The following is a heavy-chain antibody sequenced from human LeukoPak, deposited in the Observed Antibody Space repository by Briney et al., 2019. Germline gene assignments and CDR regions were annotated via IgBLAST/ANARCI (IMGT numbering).Heavy chain of an antibody. CDR3: ARDGHRMYYYESNDYRFDS. V-gene: IGHV1-18*01. CDR1: GYTFTSYG. J-gene: IGHJ4*02. Sequence: ASVKVSCKASGYTFTSYGISWVRQAPGQGLEWMGWISAYNGNTHYAQNLQGRVTMTRDRSTSTAYMELRSLRSDDTAVFYCARDGHRMYYYESNDYRFDSWGQGTLVTVSS. CDR2: ISAYNGNT. D-gene: IGHD3-22*01.